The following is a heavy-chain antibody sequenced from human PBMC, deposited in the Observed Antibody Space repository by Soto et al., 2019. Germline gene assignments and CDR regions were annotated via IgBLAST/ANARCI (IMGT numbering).Heavy chain of an antibody. Sequence: GGSLRLSCAASGLFVSNTYMAWVRQAPGRGLEWVADIYSTGDPHYAESVKGRFTISRDESTNTLRLQMNSLRVEDTATYYCATWYSYGYEWGQGTLVTVSS. D-gene: IGHD5-18*01. CDR1: GLFVSNTY. CDR3: ATWYSYGYE. CDR2: IYSTGDP. J-gene: IGHJ4*02. V-gene: IGHV3-53*01.